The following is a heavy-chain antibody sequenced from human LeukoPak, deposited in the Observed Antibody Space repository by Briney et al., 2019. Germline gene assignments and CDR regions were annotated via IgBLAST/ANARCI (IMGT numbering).Heavy chain of an antibody. D-gene: IGHD1-26*01. CDR1: GFTFSSYG. V-gene: IGHV3-33*01. CDR3: ARGSGSFSGGFDY. J-gene: IGHJ4*02. Sequence: PGGSLRLSCAASGFTFSSYGMHWVRETPGKGLGWVAIIWSDGSNKYYADSVKGRFTISRDNSKNTLYLQMNSLRAEDTAVYYCARGSGSFSGGFDYWGQGTLVTVSS. CDR2: IWSDGSNK.